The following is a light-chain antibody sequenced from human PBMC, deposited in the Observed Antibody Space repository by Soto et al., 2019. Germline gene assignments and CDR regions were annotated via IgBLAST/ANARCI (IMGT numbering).Light chain of an antibody. CDR3: CSYAGSNSVL. V-gene: IGLV2-23*01. J-gene: IGLJ2*01. CDR1: SSDVGSYNL. Sequence: QSVLTQPASVSGSPRQSITISCTGSSSDVGSYNLVSWYQQYPGKAPKLIISEGTKRPSGVSDRFSGSKSGNTASLTISGLQAEDEADYYCCSYAGSNSVLFGGGTKLTVL. CDR2: EGT.